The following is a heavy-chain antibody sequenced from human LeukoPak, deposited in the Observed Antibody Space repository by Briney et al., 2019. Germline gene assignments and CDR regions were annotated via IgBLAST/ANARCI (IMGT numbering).Heavy chain of an antibody. CDR1: GYTFTSYG. CDR3: ARQVYCSSTSCYDAFDI. Sequence: ASVKVSCKASGYTFTSYGISWVRQAPGQGLEWMGWISAYSGGTNYAQKFQGRVTMTRDTSISTAYMELSRLRSDDTAVYYCARQVYCSSTSCYDAFDIWGQGTMVTVSS. V-gene: IGHV1-2*02. D-gene: IGHD2-2*01. J-gene: IGHJ3*02. CDR2: ISAYSGGT.